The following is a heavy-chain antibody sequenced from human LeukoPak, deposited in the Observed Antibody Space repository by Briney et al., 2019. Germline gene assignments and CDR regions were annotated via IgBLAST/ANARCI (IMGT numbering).Heavy chain of an antibody. Sequence: GASVKVSCKASGYTFINYAIHWVRHAPGQRLEWMGWINADNGNTEYSQNFQGRVTITRDTSATTTYMELSSVRSEDTGVYYCARGSTSDWPFDYWGQGTLVTVSS. CDR3: ARGSTSDWPFDY. CDR1: GYTFINYA. D-gene: IGHD2-21*02. V-gene: IGHV1-3*01. J-gene: IGHJ4*02. CDR2: INADNGNT.